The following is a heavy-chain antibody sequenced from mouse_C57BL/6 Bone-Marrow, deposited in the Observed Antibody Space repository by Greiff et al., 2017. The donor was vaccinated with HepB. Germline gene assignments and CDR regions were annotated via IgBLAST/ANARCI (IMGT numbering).Heavy chain of an antibody. Sequence: VKLQQPGAELVKPGASVKMSCKASGYTFTSYWITWVKQRPGQGLEWIGDIYPGSGSTNYNEKFKSKATLTVDTSSSTAYMQLSSLTSEDSAVYYCARLIYYYGSWYFDVWGTGTTVTVSS. V-gene: IGHV1-55*01. CDR3: ARLIYYYGSWYFDV. CDR2: IYPGSGST. CDR1: GYTFTSYW. J-gene: IGHJ1*03. D-gene: IGHD1-1*01.